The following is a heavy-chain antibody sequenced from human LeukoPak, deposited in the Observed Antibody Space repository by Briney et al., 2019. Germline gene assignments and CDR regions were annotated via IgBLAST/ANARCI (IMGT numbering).Heavy chain of an antibody. CDR1: GFTFDDYA. Sequence: PGGSLRPSCAASGFTFDDYAMHWVRQAPGKGLEWVSLISGDGGSTYYADSVKGRFTISRDDSKNSLYLQMNSLRTEDTALYYCAKDLLWFGEAYYYYYGMDVWGQGTTVTVSS. D-gene: IGHD3-10*01. J-gene: IGHJ6*02. CDR3: AKDLLWFGEAYYYYYGMDV. V-gene: IGHV3-43*02. CDR2: ISGDGGST.